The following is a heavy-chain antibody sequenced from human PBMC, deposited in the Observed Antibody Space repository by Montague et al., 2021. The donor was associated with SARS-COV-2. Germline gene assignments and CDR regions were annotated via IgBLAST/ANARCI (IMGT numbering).Heavy chain of an antibody. V-gene: IGHV2-5*02. J-gene: IGHJ4*02. Sequence: PALVKPTQTLTLTCTFSGFSLSTPNVGVAWIRQPPGKALEWLAVIYWDDDKRYSPSLKRRLTITKDTSKNQVVLTMTNMDPVDTATYYCAHSYGDYLFDYWGQGTLVTVSS. CDR2: IYWDDDK. D-gene: IGHD4-17*01. CDR1: GFSLSTPNVG. CDR3: AHSYGDYLFDY.